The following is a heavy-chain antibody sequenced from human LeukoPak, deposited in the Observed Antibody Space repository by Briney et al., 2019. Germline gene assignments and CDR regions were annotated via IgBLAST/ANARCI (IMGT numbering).Heavy chain of an antibody. CDR2: ISYDGSNK. D-gene: IGHD6-13*01. CDR3: AKAYHSSSWSNSYYYGMDV. CDR1: GFTFSSYG. V-gene: IGHV3-30*18. J-gene: IGHJ6*02. Sequence: GRSLRLSCAASGFTFSSYGMHWVRQAPGKGLEWVAAISYDGSNKYYADSVKGRFTISRDNSKNTLYLQMNSLRPEDTAVYYCAKAYHSSSWSNSYYYGMDVWGQGTTVTVSS.